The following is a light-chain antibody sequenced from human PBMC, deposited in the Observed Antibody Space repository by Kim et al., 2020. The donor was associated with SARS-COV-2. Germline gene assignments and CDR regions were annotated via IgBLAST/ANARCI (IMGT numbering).Light chain of an antibody. CDR1: QGISNY. Sequence: DIQLTQSPSSLSSSVGDRVTITCRASQGISNYLAWYQQKPGQVPKLLIYGASTLQSGVPSRFSGSGSGTDFTLTISSLQPEDVATYYCQKYNGAPLTFGQGTKVEIK. V-gene: IGKV1-27*01. CDR2: GAS. J-gene: IGKJ1*01. CDR3: QKYNGAPLT.